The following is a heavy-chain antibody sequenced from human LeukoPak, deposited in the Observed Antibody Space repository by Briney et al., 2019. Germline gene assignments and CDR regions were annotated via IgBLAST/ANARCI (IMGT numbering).Heavy chain of an antibody. J-gene: IGHJ4*02. CDR3: ARDFLGGATTTFDY. Sequence: GASVKVSCKASGYTFTSYDINWVRQATGQGLEWMGWMNPNSGNTGYAQKFQGRVTMTRNTSISTAYMELSSLRSEDTAVYYCARDFLGGATTTFDYWGQGTLVTVSS. D-gene: IGHD1-26*01. V-gene: IGHV1-8*01. CDR2: MNPNSGNT. CDR1: GYTFTSYD.